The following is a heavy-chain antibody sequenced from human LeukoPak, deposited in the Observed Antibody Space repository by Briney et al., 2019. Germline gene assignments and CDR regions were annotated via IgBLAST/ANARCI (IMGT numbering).Heavy chain of an antibody. J-gene: IGHJ6*03. CDR3: AKHLGSHSFLFYYMDV. CDR1: PFTFSRFA. D-gene: IGHD2-21*01. Sequence: PGGSLRLSCEASPFTFSRFAMSWIRQAPGTGLEWVSTLSGSGTATYYADSVKGRFTTSRDNSKDTLYLQMDNLRADDTAVYYCAKHLGSHSFLFYYMDVWGTGTSVIVSS. CDR2: LSGSGTAT. V-gene: IGHV3-23*01.